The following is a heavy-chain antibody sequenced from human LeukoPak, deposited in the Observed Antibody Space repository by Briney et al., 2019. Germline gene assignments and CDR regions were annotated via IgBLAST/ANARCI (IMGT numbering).Heavy chain of an antibody. Sequence: SETLSLTCTVSGGSISSYYWSWLRQPAGKGLEWIGRIYTSGSTNYYPSRKRRVTMSVDTSKNLFSLKLSSVTAADTAVYYCARDQYRSSWYERYFDYWGQGTLVTVSS. V-gene: IGHV4-4*07. J-gene: IGHJ4*02. D-gene: IGHD6-13*01. CDR3: ARDQYRSSWYERYFDY. CDR2: IYTSGST. CDR1: GGSISSYY.